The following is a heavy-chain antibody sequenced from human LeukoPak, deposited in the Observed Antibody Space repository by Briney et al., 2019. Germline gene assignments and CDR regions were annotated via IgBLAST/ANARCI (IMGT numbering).Heavy chain of an antibody. D-gene: IGHD6-19*01. V-gene: IGHV3-21*01. CDR2: ISSSSSYI. CDR3: ARVVSGSGWFGYFDY. J-gene: IGHJ4*02. Sequence: GGSLRLSCAASGFTFSSYSMNWVPQAPGKGLEWVSSISSSSSYIYYADSVKGRFTISRDNAKNSLYLQMNSLRAEDTAVYYCARVVSGSGWFGYFDYWGQGTLVTVSS. CDR1: GFTFSSYS.